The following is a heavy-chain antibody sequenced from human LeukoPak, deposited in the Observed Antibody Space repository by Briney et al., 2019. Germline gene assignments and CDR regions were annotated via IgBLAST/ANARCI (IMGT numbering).Heavy chain of an antibody. J-gene: IGHJ4*02. CDR3: ARAADSSSWTHFDY. Sequence: ASVKVSCKASGSTFSSYAISWVRQAPGQGLEWVGRIIPIFGTANYAQKFQGRVTITTDESTSTAYMELSSLRSEDTAVYYCARAADSSSWTHFDYWGQGTLVTVSS. CDR2: IIPIFGTA. V-gene: IGHV1-69*05. D-gene: IGHD6-13*01. CDR1: GSTFSSYA.